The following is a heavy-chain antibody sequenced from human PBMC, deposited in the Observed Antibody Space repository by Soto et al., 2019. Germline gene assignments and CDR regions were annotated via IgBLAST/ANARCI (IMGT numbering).Heavy chain of an antibody. CDR2: ISSSSSTI. D-gene: IGHD2-2*01. J-gene: IGHJ6*02. V-gene: IGHV3-48*02. Sequence: GGSLRLSCAASGFTFSSYSMNWVRQAPGKGLEWVSYISSSSSTIYYADSVKGRFTISRDNAKNSLYLQMNSLRDEDTAVYYCARDGGESNRWWDIVVVPADSMEYYYYGMDVWGQGTTVTVSS. CDR1: GFTFSSYS. CDR3: ARDGGESNRWWDIVVVPADSMEYYYYGMDV.